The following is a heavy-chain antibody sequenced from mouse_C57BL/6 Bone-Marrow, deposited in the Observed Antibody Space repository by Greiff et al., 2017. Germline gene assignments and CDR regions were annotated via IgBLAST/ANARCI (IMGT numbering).Heavy chain of an antibody. J-gene: IGHJ1*03. CDR3: ASSGSSAWYCDV. D-gene: IGHD1-1*01. CDR2: IQPNSGST. V-gene: IGHV1-64*01. Sequence: QVQLQQPGAELVKPGASVKLSCKASGYTFTSYWMHWVKQRPGQGLEWIGMIQPNSGSTNYNEKFKSKATLTVDKSANTAYMQLSSLTCEDSAVYYSASSGSSAWYCDVWGTGTTVTVSS. CDR1: GYTFTSYW.